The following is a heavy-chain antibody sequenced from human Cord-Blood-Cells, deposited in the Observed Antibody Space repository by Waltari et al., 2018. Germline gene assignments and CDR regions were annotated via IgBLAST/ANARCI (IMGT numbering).Heavy chain of an antibody. CDR2: ISGSGGST. V-gene: IGHV3-23*01. CDR3: AKDTYYYGSGSYYAFDY. D-gene: IGHD3-10*01. J-gene: IGHJ4*02. CDR1: GFTFPGYA. Sequence: EVQLLESGGGCVQPGGSVGLSCAASGFTFPGYALRRVRQAPGKGLEWVSAISGSGGSTYYADSVKGRFTISRDNSKNTLYLQMNSLRAEDTAVYYCAKDTYYYGSGSYYAFDYWGQGTLVTVSS.